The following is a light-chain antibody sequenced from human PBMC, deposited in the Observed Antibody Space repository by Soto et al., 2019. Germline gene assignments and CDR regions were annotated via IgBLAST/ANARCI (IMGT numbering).Light chain of an antibody. CDR1: QSISSSY. CDR3: QQYGSSPQT. CDR2: GAS. Sequence: EIVLTQSPGTLSLSPGERATLSCRASQSISSSYLAWYQQKPGQAPRLLIYGASSRATGIPDRFSGSGSGTDFTLTIGRLEPEDFAVYFCQQYGSSPQTFXQGTKVDIK. J-gene: IGKJ1*01. V-gene: IGKV3-20*01.